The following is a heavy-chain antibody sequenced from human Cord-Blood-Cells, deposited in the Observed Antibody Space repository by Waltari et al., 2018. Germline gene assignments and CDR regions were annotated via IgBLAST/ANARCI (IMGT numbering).Heavy chain of an antibody. J-gene: IGHJ4*02. CDR2: IRYDGSNK. CDR3: ARRPGYSSSWYYLDY. D-gene: IGHD6-13*01. Sequence: QVQLVESGRGVVQPGGSLRLSCAASGLPFSSYGMPWVRQAPGKGLEWVAFIRYDGSNKYYADSVKGRFTISRDNSKNTLYLQMNSLRAEDTAVYYCARRPGYSSSWYYLDYWGQGTLVTVSS. CDR1: GLPFSSYG. V-gene: IGHV3-30*02.